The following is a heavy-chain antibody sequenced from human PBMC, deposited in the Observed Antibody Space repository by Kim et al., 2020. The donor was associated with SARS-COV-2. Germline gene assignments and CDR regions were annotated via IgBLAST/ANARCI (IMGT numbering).Heavy chain of an antibody. J-gene: IGHJ6*03. Sequence: ADPGEGRLPIYRDNSKNTLYLQINSLRAEDTAVYYCARANLRFLEWSHMDVWGKGTTVTVSS. CDR3: ARANLRFLEWSHMDV. V-gene: IGHV3-30*07. D-gene: IGHD3-3*01.